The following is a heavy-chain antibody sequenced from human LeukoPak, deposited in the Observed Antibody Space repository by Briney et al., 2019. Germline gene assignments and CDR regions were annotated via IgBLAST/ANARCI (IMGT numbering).Heavy chain of an antibody. V-gene: IGHV1-69*06. Sequence: ASVKVSCKASGGTFSSYAISWVRQAPGQGREWMGGIIPIFGTANYAQKFQGRVTITADKSTSTAYIELRRLRSEDTAVYYCARAGKLYYGSGSPRSYFDYWGQGTLVTVSS. CDR1: GGTFSSYA. D-gene: IGHD3-10*01. CDR3: ARAGKLYYGSGSPRSYFDY. CDR2: IIPIFGTA. J-gene: IGHJ4*02.